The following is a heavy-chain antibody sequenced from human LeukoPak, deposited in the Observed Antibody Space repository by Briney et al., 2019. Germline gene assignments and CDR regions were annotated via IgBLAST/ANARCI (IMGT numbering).Heavy chain of an antibody. D-gene: IGHD3-10*01. J-gene: IGHJ4*02. CDR1: GGSISSYY. V-gene: IGHV4-59*01. Sequence: PSETLSLTCTVSGGSISSYYWSWIRQPPGKGLEWIGYIYYSGSTNYNPSLKSRVTISVDTSKNQFSLKLSSVTAADTAVYYCARGVVRGHRGEEYFDYWGQGTLVTVSS. CDR2: IYYSGST. CDR3: ARGVVRGHRGEEYFDY.